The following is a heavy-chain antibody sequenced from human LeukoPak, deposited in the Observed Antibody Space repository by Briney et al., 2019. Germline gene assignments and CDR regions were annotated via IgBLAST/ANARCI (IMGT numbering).Heavy chain of an antibody. CDR2: IHHSGNS. CDR3: TRGHWGLQS. V-gene: IGHV4-59*02. Sequence: SETLSLTALSLVPPSRSWIRQSPGKGLEWVSYIHHSGNSDYNPSLRSRVTTSLDTSKNQFSLNLISVTAADTAVYYCTRGHWGLQSWSQGTLVTVSS. D-gene: IGHD7-27*01. J-gene: IGHJ5*02. CDR1: VPPS.